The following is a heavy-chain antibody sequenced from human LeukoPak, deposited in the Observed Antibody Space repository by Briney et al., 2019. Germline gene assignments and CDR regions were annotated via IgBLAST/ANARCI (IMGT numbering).Heavy chain of an antibody. V-gene: IGHV4-59*12. Sequence: SSETLSLTCTVSGGSISSYYWSWIRQPPGKGLEWIGSIYYTGSTYYNPSLKSRVTISVDTSKNQFSLKLSSVTAADTAVYYCAREREPRITMVRGVISPFDYWGQGTLVTVSS. CDR2: IYYTGST. CDR1: GGSISSYY. J-gene: IGHJ4*02. CDR3: AREREPRITMVRGVISPFDY. D-gene: IGHD3-10*01.